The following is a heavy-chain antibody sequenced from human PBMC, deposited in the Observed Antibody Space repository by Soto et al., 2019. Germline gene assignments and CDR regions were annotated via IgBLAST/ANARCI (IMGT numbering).Heavy chain of an antibody. CDR3: ARDTLAARRVLVY. D-gene: IGHD6-6*01. J-gene: IGHJ4*02. V-gene: IGHV4-4*02. Sequence: SETLSLTCAVSGGSISSSNWWSWVRQPPGKGLEWIGEIYHSGSTNYNPSLKSRVTISVDKSKNQFSLKLSSVTAADTAVYYCARDTLAARRVLVYWGQGTLVTVSS. CDR2: IYHSGST. CDR1: GGSISSSNW.